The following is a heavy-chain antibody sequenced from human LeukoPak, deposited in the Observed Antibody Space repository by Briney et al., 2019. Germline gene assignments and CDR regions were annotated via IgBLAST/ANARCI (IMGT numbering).Heavy chain of an antibody. V-gene: IGHV1-18*01. CDR3: ARDISGGEDY. CDR2: IGGYNGDT. Sequence: ASVTVSCKASVYTFNSYSINWFRQAPGPGLEWMGWIGGYNGDTLYPQKFQGRVTVTTDTSSSTAYMELRSLRSDDTAVYYCARDISGGEDYWGQGTLVTVSS. CDR1: VYTFNSYS. J-gene: IGHJ4*02. D-gene: IGHD3-16*01.